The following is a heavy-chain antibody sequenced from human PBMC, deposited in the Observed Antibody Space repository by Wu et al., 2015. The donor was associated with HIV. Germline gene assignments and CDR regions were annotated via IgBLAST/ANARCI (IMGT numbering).Heavy chain of an antibody. Sequence: QVQLVQSGAEVKKPGASVKVSCKASGYIFTDYYIHWVRQAPGQGLEWVGWISPHSGGTNYAQKFRGRVTMTRDTSISTAYMELSSLRSDDTAVYYCARDRGYYGSGSYQTSFYYAMDVWGQGTTVTVSS. V-gene: IGHV1-2*02. D-gene: IGHD3-10*01. CDR1: GYIFTDYY. J-gene: IGHJ6*02. CDR2: ISPHSGGT. CDR3: ARDRGYYGSGSYQTSFYYAMDV.